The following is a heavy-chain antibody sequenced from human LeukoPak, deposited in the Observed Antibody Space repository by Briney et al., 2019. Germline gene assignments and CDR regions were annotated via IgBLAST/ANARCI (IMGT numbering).Heavy chain of an antibody. CDR2: IYSGGST. CDR1: GGSISSYY. CDR3: ARDSVAVAGTDY. V-gene: IGHV3-66*01. J-gene: IGHJ4*02. D-gene: IGHD6-13*01. Sequence: PSGTLSLTCTVSGGSISSYYWSWVRQAPGKGLEWVSVIYSGGSTYYADSVKGRFTISRDNSKNTLYLQMNSLRAEDTAVYYCARDSVAVAGTDYWGQGTLVTVSS.